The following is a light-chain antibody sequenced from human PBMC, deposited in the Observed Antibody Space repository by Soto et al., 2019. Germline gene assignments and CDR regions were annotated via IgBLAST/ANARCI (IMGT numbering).Light chain of an antibody. CDR3: QQYGSSPWLT. V-gene: IGKV3-20*01. J-gene: IGKJ4*01. CDR2: GAS. CDR1: QSVSSSY. Sequence: DIVLTHSPGTLSLSPGERATLCCRASQSVSSSYLAWYQQKPGQAPRLLIYGASSRATGIPDRFSGSGSGTDFTLTISRLEPEDFAVYYCQQYGSSPWLTFGGGTKV.